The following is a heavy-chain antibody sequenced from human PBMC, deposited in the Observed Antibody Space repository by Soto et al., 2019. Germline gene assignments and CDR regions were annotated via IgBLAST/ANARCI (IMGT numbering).Heavy chain of an antibody. CDR3: ARVWADFWSGYSSWFDP. V-gene: IGHV4-31*03. J-gene: IGHJ5*02. CDR1: GGSISSGGYY. Sequence: SETLSLTCTVSGGSISSGGYYWSWIRQHPGKGLEWIGYIYYSGSTYYNPSLKSRVTISVDTSKNQFSLKLSSVTAADTAVYYCARVWADFWSGYSSWFDPWGQGTLVTVSS. CDR2: IYYSGST. D-gene: IGHD3-3*01.